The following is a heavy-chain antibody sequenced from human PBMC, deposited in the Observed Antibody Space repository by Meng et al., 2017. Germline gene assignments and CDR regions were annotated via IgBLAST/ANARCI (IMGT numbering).Heavy chain of an antibody. Sequence: SVKVSCKASGGTFSSYAISWVRQAPGQGLEWTGGIIPIFGTANYTQKFQGRVTITTDESTSTAYMELSSLRSEDTAVYYCARDRHRYSYGYGYYFDYWGQGTLVTVSS. CDR2: IIPIFGTA. J-gene: IGHJ4*02. CDR1: GGTFSSYA. V-gene: IGHV1-69*05. D-gene: IGHD5-18*01. CDR3: ARDRHRYSYGYGYYFDY.